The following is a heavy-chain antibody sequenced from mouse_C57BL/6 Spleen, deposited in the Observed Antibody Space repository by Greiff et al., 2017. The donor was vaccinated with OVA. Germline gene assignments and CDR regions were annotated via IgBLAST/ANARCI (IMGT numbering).Heavy chain of an antibody. CDR3: ARSDSSGYVAWFAY. D-gene: IGHD3-2*01. J-gene: IGHJ3*01. V-gene: IGHV1-7*01. Sequence: VQLQQSGAELAKPGASVKLSCKASGYTFTSYWMHWVKQRPGQGLEWIGYINPSSGYTKYNQKFNDQATLTADKSSSTAYMQLSSMTYEDSAVYYCARSDSSGYVAWFAYWGQGTLVTVSA. CDR1: GYTFTSYW. CDR2: INPSSGYT.